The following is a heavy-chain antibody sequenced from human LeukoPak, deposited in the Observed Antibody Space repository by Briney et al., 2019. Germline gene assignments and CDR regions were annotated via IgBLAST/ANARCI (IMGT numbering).Heavy chain of an antibody. CDR3: AKGGYCSGGGCYNYYMDV. CDR1: GFTFSSYS. V-gene: IGHV3-21*01. Sequence: PGGSLRLSCAASGFTFSSYSMNWVRQAPGKGLEWVSSISSSSSYIYYADSVKGRFTISRDNAKNSLYLQMNSLRAEDTAVYYCAKGGYCSGGGCYNYYMDVWGKGTTVTISS. D-gene: IGHD2-15*01. CDR2: ISSSSSYI. J-gene: IGHJ6*03.